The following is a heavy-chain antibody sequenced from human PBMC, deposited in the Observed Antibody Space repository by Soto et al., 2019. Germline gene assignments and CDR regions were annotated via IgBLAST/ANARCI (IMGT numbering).Heavy chain of an antibody. Sequence: ASVKVSCKASGYTFTDSAIHWVRQAPGQSLELLGWIAPGNGNTKYSQKFQGRVTITRDTSATTAYMELSSLRSEDTAVYYCAKGSRMWTPDYWGQGTLVTVSS. J-gene: IGHJ4*02. CDR1: GYTFTDSA. V-gene: IGHV1-3*01. CDR2: IAPGNGNT. CDR3: AKGSRMWTPDY. D-gene: IGHD2-21*01.